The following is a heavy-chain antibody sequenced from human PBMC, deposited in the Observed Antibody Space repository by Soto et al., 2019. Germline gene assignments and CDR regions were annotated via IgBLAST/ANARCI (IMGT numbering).Heavy chain of an antibody. CDR1: GDSVSSNRAA. Sequence: SQTLSLTCVISGDSVSSNRAAWNWIRQSPSRGLEWLGRTYYRSRWYNDYAVSVKSRITINPDTSKNQFSLQLNSVTPEDTAVYYCARDSDPAVPFDYWGQGTLVTVSS. V-gene: IGHV6-1*01. CDR2: TYYRSRWYN. D-gene: IGHD2-2*01. J-gene: IGHJ4*02. CDR3: ARDSDPAVPFDY.